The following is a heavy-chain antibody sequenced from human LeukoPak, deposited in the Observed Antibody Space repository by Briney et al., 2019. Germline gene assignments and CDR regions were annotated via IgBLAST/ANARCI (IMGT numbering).Heavy chain of an antibody. CDR3: AKGITGDVWYDAFDI. J-gene: IGHJ3*02. Sequence: PGRSLRLYCAASGFTFSRYGMHWVRQAPGRGLEWVAVISYDGSNKYYADSVMGRFTISRDNSKNTLYLQMNSLRAEDTAVYYCAKGITGDVWYDAFDIWGQGTMVTVSS. V-gene: IGHV3-30*18. D-gene: IGHD7-27*01. CDR2: ISYDGSNK. CDR1: GFTFSRYG.